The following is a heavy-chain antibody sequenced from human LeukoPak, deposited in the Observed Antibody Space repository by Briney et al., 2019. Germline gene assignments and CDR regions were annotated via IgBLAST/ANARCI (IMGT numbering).Heavy chain of an antibody. CDR3: ARGNYDFWSGYSGY. Sequence: PSETLSLTCTVSGGSISSYYWSWIRQPPGKGLEWIGYIYYSGSTNYNPSLKSRVTISVDTSKNQFSLKLSSVTAADTAVYYCARGNYDFWSGYSGYWGQGTLVTVSS. CDR2: IYYSGST. D-gene: IGHD3-3*01. V-gene: IGHV4-59*01. J-gene: IGHJ4*02. CDR1: GGSISSYY.